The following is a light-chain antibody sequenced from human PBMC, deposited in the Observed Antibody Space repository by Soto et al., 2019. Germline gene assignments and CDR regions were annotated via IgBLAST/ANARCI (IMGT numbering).Light chain of an antibody. CDR1: HDIGHY. CDR2: FGS. Sequence: DIQMTQSPSSLSASVGDRVTITCRASHDIGHYLAWYQQKPGKTPDLLIYFGSALQSGVPSRFSGSGSGTDFTLTISRLLPEDVATYYCQKYDGVPHTFGEGTRVAIK. V-gene: IGKV1-27*01. CDR3: QKYDGVPHT. J-gene: IGKJ4*01.